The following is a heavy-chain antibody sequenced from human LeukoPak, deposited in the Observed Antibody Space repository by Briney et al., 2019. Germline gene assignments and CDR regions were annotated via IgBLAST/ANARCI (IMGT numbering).Heavy chain of an antibody. D-gene: IGHD2-2*02. CDR2: VSDSGIST. CDR1: GFTVSSNY. J-gene: IGHJ4*02. CDR3: AATRGYQLLYRYHY. Sequence: GGSLRLSFAASGFTVSSNYMSWVRQAPGKGLEWVSAVSDSGISTYYADSVKGRFTISRDNSKNTQYLQMNSLRAEDTAVYYCAATRGYQLLYRYHYWGQGTVVTVSS. V-gene: IGHV3-23*01.